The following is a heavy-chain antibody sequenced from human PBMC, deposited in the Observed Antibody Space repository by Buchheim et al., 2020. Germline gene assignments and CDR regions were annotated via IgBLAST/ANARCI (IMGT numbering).Heavy chain of an antibody. J-gene: IGHJ4*02. Sequence: EVQLVESGGGLVQPGGSLRLSCAASGFSFSSYWMHWVRQAPGKGLVWVSRINSDGSSTTYADSVKGRFTISTDKAKKKLYLQMNSLRAEDTAVYHCARARGGYYFDDWGQGTL. D-gene: IGHD3-10*01. CDR3: ARARGGYYFDD. CDR1: GFSFSSYW. CDR2: INSDGSST. V-gene: IGHV3-74*01.